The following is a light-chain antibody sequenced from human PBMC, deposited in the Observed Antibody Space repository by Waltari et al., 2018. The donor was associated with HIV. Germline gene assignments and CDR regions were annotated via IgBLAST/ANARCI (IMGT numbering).Light chain of an antibody. CDR2: GSE. CDR3: QSYDSSLSDWV. J-gene: IGLJ3*02. Sequence: QSVLTQPPSVSGAPGQRVTISCTGSSSNIGEGYDAPWYHQLPGAAHKLLIYGSEYRPSGVPDRFAGSRSGSAASLAITGLQAEDEADYYCQSYDSSLSDWVFGGGTKLTVL. V-gene: IGLV1-40*01. CDR1: SSNIGEGYD.